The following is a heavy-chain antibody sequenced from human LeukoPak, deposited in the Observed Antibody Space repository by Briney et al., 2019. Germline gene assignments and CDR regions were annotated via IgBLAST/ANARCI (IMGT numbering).Heavy chain of an antibody. J-gene: IGHJ4*02. CDR1: GGTFSSYA. V-gene: IGHV1-69*13. Sequence: SVTVSCKASGGTFSSYAISWVRQAPGQGLEWMGGIIPIFGTANYAQKFQGRVTITADESTSTAYMELSSLRSEDTAVYYCARGDYGDYGAPIDYWGQGTLSPSPQ. D-gene: IGHD4-17*01. CDR3: ARGDYGDYGAPIDY. CDR2: IIPIFGTA.